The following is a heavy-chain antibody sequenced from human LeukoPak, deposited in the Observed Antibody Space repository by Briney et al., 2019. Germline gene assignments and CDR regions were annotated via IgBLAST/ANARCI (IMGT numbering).Heavy chain of an antibody. J-gene: IGHJ4*02. D-gene: IGHD5-12*01. CDR2: INWNGGST. Sequence: GGSLRLSCVASGFSFDDYGMSLVRQVPGKGPEWVSSINWNGGSTHYVDSVKGRFTISRDNVKNSLYLQMNSLRAEDTAVYYCAKDGAWLRFDDWGQGILVTVSS. CDR3: AKDGAWLRFDD. CDR1: GFSFDDYG. V-gene: IGHV3-20*04.